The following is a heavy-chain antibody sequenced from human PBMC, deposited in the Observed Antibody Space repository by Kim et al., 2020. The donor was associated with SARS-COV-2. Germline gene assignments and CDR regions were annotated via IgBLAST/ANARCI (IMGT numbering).Heavy chain of an antibody. J-gene: IGHJ5*02. CDR3: ARSKGPFMITSWFDP. D-gene: IGHD3-16*01. CDR1: GFSLSTSGMC. V-gene: IGHV2-70*01. Sequence: SGPTLVNPTQTLTLTCTFSGFSLSTSGMCVSWIRQPPGKALEWLALIDWDDDKYYSTSLKTRLTISKDTSKNQVVLTMTNMDPVDTATYYCARSKGPFMITSWFDPWGQGTLVTVSS. CDR2: IDWDDDK.